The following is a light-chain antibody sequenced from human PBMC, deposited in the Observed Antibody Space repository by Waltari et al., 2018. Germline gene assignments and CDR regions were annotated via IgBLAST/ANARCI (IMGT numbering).Light chain of an antibody. CDR3: QQYYSTANT. J-gene: IGKJ4*01. CDR2: WSS. Sequence: DIVMTQSPDPLAVSLGQRATINCKSRQSVLYSSNNKNYLAWYQQKPGQPPKLLIYWSSTRESRVPDRFSGSGAGTDFTLTISSLQAEDVAVYCCQQYYSTANTFGGGTKVEIK. CDR1: QSVLYSSNNKNY. V-gene: IGKV4-1*01.